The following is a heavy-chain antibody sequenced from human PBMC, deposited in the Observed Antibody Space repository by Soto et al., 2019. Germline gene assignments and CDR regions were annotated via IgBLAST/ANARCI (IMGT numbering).Heavy chain of an antibody. V-gene: IGHV1-8*01. Sequence: QVQLVQSGAEVKKPGASVKVSCKASGYTFTSYDINWVRQATGQGLEWMGWMNPNSGNTGYAQKFQGRVTMTRNTSKTTAYMELGSVRSEDTAVYYCAGERSYGMDVWGQGTTVTVSS. J-gene: IGHJ6*02. CDR3: AGERSYGMDV. CDR1: GYTFTSYD. CDR2: MNPNSGNT.